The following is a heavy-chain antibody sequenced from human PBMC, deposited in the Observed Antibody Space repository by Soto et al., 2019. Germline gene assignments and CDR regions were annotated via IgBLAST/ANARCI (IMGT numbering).Heavy chain of an antibody. D-gene: IGHD3-10*01. V-gene: IGHV3-53*01. CDR3: AKDGRASGSHYNSFGY. Sequence: EVQLVESGGGLIQPGGSLKLSCAASGFTVGNNYMSWVRQAPGKGLEWVSLIYSTGTTKYADSVKGRFTVSRDNAKNTLYIQMNSLRADDTAVYYCAKDGRASGSHYNSFGYWGQGTLVTVSS. CDR2: IYSTGTT. CDR1: GFTVGNNY. J-gene: IGHJ4*02.